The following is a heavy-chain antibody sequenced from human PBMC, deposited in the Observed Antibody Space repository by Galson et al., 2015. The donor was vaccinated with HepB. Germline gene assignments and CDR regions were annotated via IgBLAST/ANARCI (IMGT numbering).Heavy chain of an antibody. V-gene: IGHV3-33*01. J-gene: IGHJ4*02. Sequence: SLRLSCAASGFTFSTYGMHWVRQAPGKGLEWVAVIWSDGSHKYYADSVKGRFTISRDNSKNTLYLQMNSLRAEDTAVYYCARDLGMSPFDCWGQGTLVTVSS. CDR3: ARDLGMSPFDC. CDR2: IWSDGSHK. CDR1: GFTFSTYG. D-gene: IGHD1-1*01.